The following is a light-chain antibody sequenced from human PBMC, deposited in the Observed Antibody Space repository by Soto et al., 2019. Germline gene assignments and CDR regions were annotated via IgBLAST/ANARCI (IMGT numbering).Light chain of an antibody. V-gene: IGLV2-14*01. CDR1: SSDVGGYNY. CDR2: DVN. CDR3: SSYTSSSTPVV. J-gene: IGLJ2*01. Sequence: QSALTQPASVSGSPGQSITISCTGTSSDVGGYNYVSWYQQHPGKAPKLMIYDVNNRPSGVSNRFSGSKSGNTASLTISGLQAEDEADYYCSSYTSSSTPVVFGGGTQLTVL.